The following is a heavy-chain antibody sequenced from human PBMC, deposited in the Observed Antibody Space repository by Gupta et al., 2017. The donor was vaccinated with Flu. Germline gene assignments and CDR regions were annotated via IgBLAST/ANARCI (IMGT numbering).Heavy chain of an antibody. J-gene: IGHJ6*02. CDR3: ARDKGEDILTGFDYYDYGMDG. CDR1: GFTFMRYN. V-gene: IGHV3-21*01. Sequence: EVQLVESGGGLVKPGGSLRLSCEASGFTFMRYNMNWVRQAPGKGLEWVSSISGSRNYKNYADSVKGRFTSSRDNTKNSLYLKMNSLRAEDTAVDYGARDKGEDILTGFDYYDYGMDGGGQGTTVTVXS. CDR2: ISGSRNYK. D-gene: IGHD3-9*01.